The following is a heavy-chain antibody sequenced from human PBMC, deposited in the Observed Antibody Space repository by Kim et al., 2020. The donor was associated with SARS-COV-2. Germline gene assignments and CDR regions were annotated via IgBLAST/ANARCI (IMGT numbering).Heavy chain of an antibody. CDR3: ARARSGITFGGVIALGY. J-gene: IGHJ4*02. Sequence: LKSRVTISVDTSKNQFSLKLSSVTAADTAVYYCARARSGITFGGVIALGYWGQGTLVTVSS. D-gene: IGHD3-16*02. V-gene: IGHV4-34*01.